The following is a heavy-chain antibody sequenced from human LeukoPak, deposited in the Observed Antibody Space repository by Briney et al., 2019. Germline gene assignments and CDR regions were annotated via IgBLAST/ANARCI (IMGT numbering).Heavy chain of an antibody. CDR3: VRGHSLWLGSFFDY. Sequence: SETLSLTCAVYGGSFSGYYWNWICQPPGKGLEWIGEINDSGSTNYNPSLKSRVTISVDTSKNQFSLKLSSVTAADTAVYYCVRGHSLWLGSFFDYWGQGTLVTVSS. D-gene: IGHD3-10*01. CDR1: GGSFSGYY. CDR2: INDSGST. V-gene: IGHV4-34*01. J-gene: IGHJ4*02.